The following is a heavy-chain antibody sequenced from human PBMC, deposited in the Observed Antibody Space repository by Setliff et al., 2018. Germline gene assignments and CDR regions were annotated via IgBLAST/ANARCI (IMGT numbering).Heavy chain of an antibody. CDR3: SRLVRYCTATSCQRLSGGEF. CDR2: ISPYTGNT. CDR1: GYTFRQSI. V-gene: IGHV1-18*01. D-gene: IGHD2-2*01. J-gene: IGHJ4*02. Sequence: ASVKVSCKASGYTFRQSIVSWVRQAPGQGLEWMGWISPYTGNTYSAQRFQGRVTLTTDTSTGTAYMELSSLTFDDTAVYFCSRLVRYCTATSCQRLSGGEFWGQGTLVTVSS.